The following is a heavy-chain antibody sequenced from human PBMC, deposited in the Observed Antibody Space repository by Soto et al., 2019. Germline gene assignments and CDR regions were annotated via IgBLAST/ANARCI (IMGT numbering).Heavy chain of an antibody. V-gene: IGHV3-30-3*01. CDR1: GFTFSSYA. CDR3: ARDITIFGVTRSDPYYYYGMDV. CDR2: ISYDGSNK. J-gene: IGHJ6*02. D-gene: IGHD3-3*01. Sequence: GGSLRLSCAASGFTFSSYAMHWVRQAPGKGLEWVAVISYDGSNKYYADSVKGRFTISRDNSKNTLYLQMNSLRAEDTAVYYCARDITIFGVTRSDPYYYYGMDVWGQGTTVTVSS.